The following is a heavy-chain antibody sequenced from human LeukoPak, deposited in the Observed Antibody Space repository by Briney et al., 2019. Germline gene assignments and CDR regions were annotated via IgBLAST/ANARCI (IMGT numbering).Heavy chain of an antibody. V-gene: IGHV4-59*01. Sequence: SETLSLTCTVSGGSISSYYWSWIRQPPGKGLEWIGYIYYSGSTNYNPSLKSRVTISVDTSKNQFSLKLSSVTAADTAVYYCARDRYYYDSSGYYVWVDPWGQGTLVTVSS. CDR1: GGSISSYY. D-gene: IGHD3-22*01. CDR2: IYYSGST. CDR3: ARDRYYYDSSGYYVWVDP. J-gene: IGHJ5*02.